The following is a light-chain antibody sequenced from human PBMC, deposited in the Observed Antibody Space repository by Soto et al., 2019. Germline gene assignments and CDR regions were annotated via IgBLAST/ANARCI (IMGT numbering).Light chain of an antibody. CDR3: SAYAGSNKLV. V-gene: IGLV2-14*01. CDR2: GVS. Sequence: QSVLTQPASVSGSPGQSITISCTGTSSDIGAYNYVSWYQHHPGKAPKLMISGVSNRPSGVSFRFSGSKSGNTASLTISGLQAEDEADYYCSAYAGSNKLVFGGGTKLTVL. J-gene: IGLJ2*01. CDR1: SSDIGAYNY.